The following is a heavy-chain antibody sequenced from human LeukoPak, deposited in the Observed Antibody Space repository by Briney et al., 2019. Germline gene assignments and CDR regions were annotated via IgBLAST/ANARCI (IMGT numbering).Heavy chain of an antibody. CDR2: INSDGRST. CDR3: AKDDKYLPYYFDY. CDR1: GFTFSTYA. D-gene: IGHD3-9*01. V-gene: IGHV3-23*03. Sequence: GGSLRLSCGVSGFTFSTYAMSWVRQPPGKGLEWASMINSDGRSTYYADSVKGRFTISRDNSKNTLYLQMNSLRAEDTAVYYCAKDDKYLPYYFDYWGQGTLVTVSS. J-gene: IGHJ4*02.